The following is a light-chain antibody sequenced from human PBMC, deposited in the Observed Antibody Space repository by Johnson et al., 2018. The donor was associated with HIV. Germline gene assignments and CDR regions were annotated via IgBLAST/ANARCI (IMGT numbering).Light chain of an antibody. Sequence: QSVLTQPPAVSAAPGQKVTISCSGSSSNIGNNYVSWYQQLPGTAPKLLIYDNNKRPSGIPDRFSGSKSGTSATLDFTGLQTGDEAYYYCGTWDSILRVGFFGTGTKVTVL. CDR1: SSNIGNNY. CDR3: GTWDSILRVGF. CDR2: DNN. V-gene: IGLV1-51*01. J-gene: IGLJ1*01.